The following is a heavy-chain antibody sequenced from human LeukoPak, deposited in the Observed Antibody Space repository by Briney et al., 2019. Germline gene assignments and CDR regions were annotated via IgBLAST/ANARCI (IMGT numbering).Heavy chain of an antibody. CDR1: GYTFTSYD. Sequence: ASVKVSCKASGYTFTSYDINWVRQATGQGLEWMGWMNPNSGNTGYAQKFQGRVTMTRNTSISTAYMELSSLRSEDTAVYYCARGRGYSGYDSPPGSYAFDIWGQGTTVTVSS. J-gene: IGHJ3*02. D-gene: IGHD5-12*01. V-gene: IGHV1-8*02. CDR2: MNPNSGNT. CDR3: ARGRGYSGYDSPPGSYAFDI.